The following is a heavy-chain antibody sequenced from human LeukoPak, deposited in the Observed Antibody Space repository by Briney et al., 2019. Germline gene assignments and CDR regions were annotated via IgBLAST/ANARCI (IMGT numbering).Heavy chain of an antibody. D-gene: IGHD1-26*01. J-gene: IGHJ4*02. CDR2: INYDGSEK. Sequence: QPGGSLRLSCAASRFTCTSYWMSWVRQAPGKGLEWVANINYDGSEKYYIDSVKGRFTISRDNAKNSLYLQMNSLRAEDTAVYYCARVRVGGTNYCDSWGQGTLVTVSS. V-gene: IGHV3-7*04. CDR3: ARVRVGGTNYCDS. CDR1: RFTCTSYW.